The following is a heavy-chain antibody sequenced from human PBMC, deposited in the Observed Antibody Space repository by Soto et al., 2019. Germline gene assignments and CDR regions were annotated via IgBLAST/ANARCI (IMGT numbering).Heavy chain of an antibody. CDR3: AREGWPFDY. CDR2: ISSSSSTI. J-gene: IGHJ4*02. V-gene: IGHV3-48*01. CDR1: GFTFSSYS. Sequence: GSLRLSCAASGFTFSSYSMHWVRQAPGKGLEWVSYISSSSSTIYYADSVKGRFTISRDNAKNSLYLQMNSLRAEDTAVYYCAREGWPFDYWGQGTLVTVSS.